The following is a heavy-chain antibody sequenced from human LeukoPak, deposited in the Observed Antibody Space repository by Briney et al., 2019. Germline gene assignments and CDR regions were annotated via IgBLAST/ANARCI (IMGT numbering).Heavy chain of an antibody. Sequence: GGSLRLSCAASGFTFSSYTMNWVRQAPGKGLEWVSSISSSSNYIYYADSLKGRFTISRDNAKNSLYLQLNSLRAEDTAVYYCATFGYNWNLGYWGQGTLVTVSS. D-gene: IGHD1-20*01. CDR2: ISSSSNYI. V-gene: IGHV3-21*01. J-gene: IGHJ4*02. CDR3: ATFGYNWNLGY. CDR1: GFTFSSYT.